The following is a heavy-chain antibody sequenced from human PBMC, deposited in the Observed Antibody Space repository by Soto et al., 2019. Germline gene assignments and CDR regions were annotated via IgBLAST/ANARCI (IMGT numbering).Heavy chain of an antibody. Sequence: ASVKVSCKASGYTFTGHYIHWVRQAPEQGPEWMGEIGPESGATRYAQRFQGRVTMTRDMSITTVYMELNNLRPDDTAVYYCGRGRSGQIVVFHWGQGTPVTVAS. CDR3: GRGRSGQIVVFH. J-gene: IGHJ4*02. CDR1: GYTFTGHY. D-gene: IGHD5-12*01. V-gene: IGHV1-2*02. CDR2: IGPESGAT.